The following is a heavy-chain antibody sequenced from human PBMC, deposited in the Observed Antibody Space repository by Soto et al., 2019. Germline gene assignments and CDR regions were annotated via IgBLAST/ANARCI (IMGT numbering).Heavy chain of an antibody. V-gene: IGHV1-18*01. CDR1: GYIFINYG. Sequence: QVQLVQSGAEVKKPGASVKVSCKASGYIFINYGITWVRQAPGQGLEWMGWISGYNGNTKYADKLQDRVTMTTDTSTTTAYMELRSLRSDDTAVYYCARDEVPAANWLDRWGQGTLVTVSS. D-gene: IGHD2-2*01. CDR2: ISGYNGNT. J-gene: IGHJ5*02. CDR3: ARDEVPAANWLDR.